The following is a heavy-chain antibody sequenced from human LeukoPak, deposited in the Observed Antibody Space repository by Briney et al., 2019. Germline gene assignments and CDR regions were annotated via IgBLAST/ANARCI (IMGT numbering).Heavy chain of an antibody. CDR2: IYPGDSDT. Sequence: GESLKISCKGSGYTFTNHWIGWVRQMPGKGLEWMGIIYPGDSDTRYSPSFQGQVTISADKSISTAYLQWSSLKASDTAMYYCASKSDSSGFDYWGQGTLVTVSS. D-gene: IGHD3-22*01. J-gene: IGHJ4*02. V-gene: IGHV5-51*01. CDR1: GYTFTNHW. CDR3: ASKSDSSGFDY.